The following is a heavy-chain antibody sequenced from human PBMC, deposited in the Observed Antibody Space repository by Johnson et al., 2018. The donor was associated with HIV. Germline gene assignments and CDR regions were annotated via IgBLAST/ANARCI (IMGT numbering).Heavy chain of an antibody. V-gene: IGHV3-66*01. Sequence: VQLVESGGGVVQPGRSLRLSCAASRFTVSSNYMTWVRQAPGKGLAWVSVMYSGGHTYYADSVKGRFTISRDKSKNSLYLQMNSLRAEDTAVYYFARDVGKGDIFGYAFDIWGQGTMVTVSS. CDR3: ARDVGKGDIFGYAFDI. D-gene: IGHD2-21*01. CDR1: RFTVSSNY. CDR2: MYSGGHT. J-gene: IGHJ3*02.